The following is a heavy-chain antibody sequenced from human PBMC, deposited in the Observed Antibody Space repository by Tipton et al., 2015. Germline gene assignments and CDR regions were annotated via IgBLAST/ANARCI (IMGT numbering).Heavy chain of an antibody. D-gene: IGHD3-3*01. Sequence: TLSLTCTVSRVSIFSSTYYWSWIRQPPGKGLEWIGYIYYSGSTNYNPSLKSRVTISVDTSKNQFSLKLSSVTAADTAVYYCARAALRDYDFWSGHYYYYYGMDVWGQGTTVTVSS. CDR1: RVSIFSSTYY. V-gene: IGHV4-61*01. J-gene: IGHJ6*02. CDR2: IYYSGST. CDR3: ARAALRDYDFWSGHYYYYYGMDV.